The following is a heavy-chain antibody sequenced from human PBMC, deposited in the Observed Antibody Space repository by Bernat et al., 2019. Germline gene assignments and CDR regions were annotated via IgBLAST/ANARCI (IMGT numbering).Heavy chain of an antibody. V-gene: IGHV4-34*01. CDR2: INHSGST. Sequence: QMQLQQWGAGLLKPSETLSLTCAVYGGSFSGYYWSWIRQPPGKGLEWIGEINHSGSTNYNPSLKSRVTISVDTSKNQFSLKLSSVTAADTAVYYCARFRVRAARRAFDIWGQGTMVTVSS. D-gene: IGHD6-6*01. CDR3: ARFRVRAARRAFDI. J-gene: IGHJ3*02. CDR1: GGSFSGYY.